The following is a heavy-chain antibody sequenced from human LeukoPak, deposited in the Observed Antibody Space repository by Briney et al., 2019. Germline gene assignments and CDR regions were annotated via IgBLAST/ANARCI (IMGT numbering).Heavy chain of an antibody. J-gene: IGHJ4*02. CDR3: ARGRIVGATTFDY. D-gene: IGHD1-26*01. Sequence: PSETLSLTCAVYGVSFSGYYWSWIRQPPGKGREWIGEINHSGSTNYNPSLKSRVTISVDTSKNQFSLKLSSVTAADTAVYYCARGRIVGATTFDYWGQGTLVTVSS. V-gene: IGHV4-34*01. CDR2: INHSGST. CDR1: GVSFSGYY.